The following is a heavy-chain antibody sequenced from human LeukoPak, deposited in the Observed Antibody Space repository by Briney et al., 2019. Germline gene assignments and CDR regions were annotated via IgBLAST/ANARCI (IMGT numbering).Heavy chain of an antibody. CDR2: ISYDGSNK. J-gene: IGHJ4*02. Sequence: GGSLRLSCAASGFTFSSYAMHWVRQAPGKGLEWVAVISYDGSNKYYADSVKGRFTISRDNSKNTLYLQMNSLRAEDTAVYYCARARTERYYDSSGYYLGYWRQGTLVTVSS. CDR3: ARARTERYYDSSGYYLGY. V-gene: IGHV3-30-3*01. CDR1: GFTFSSYA. D-gene: IGHD3-22*01.